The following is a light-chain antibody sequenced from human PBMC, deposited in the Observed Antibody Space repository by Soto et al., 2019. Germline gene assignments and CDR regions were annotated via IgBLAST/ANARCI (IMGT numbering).Light chain of an antibody. J-gene: IGKJ5*01. Sequence: EIVLTQSPAPLSLSPGERATLSCRASQSVGGHLAWYQQKPGQAPRLLIYDASDRATGIPARFSGSGSETDFTLPISSLEPDDFAVYYCQQRNNWPPSLTFGQGTRLEIK. CDR1: QSVGGH. CDR2: DAS. CDR3: QQRNNWPPSLT. V-gene: IGKV3-11*01.